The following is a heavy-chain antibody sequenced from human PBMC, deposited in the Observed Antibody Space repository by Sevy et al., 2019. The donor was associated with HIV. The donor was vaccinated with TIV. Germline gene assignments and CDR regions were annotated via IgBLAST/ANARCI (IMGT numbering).Heavy chain of an antibody. D-gene: IGHD4-17*01. V-gene: IGHV1-8*03. CDR1: GYTFTSRD. CDR3: ARDSDYGGNGAYDI. CDR2: MNPNSGNT. J-gene: IGHJ3*02. Sequence: ASVKVSSKASGYTFTSRDINWVRQATGQGLEWMGWMNPNSGNTGYAQKFQNRVTITRNTSIRTAYMELSSLRPEDTAVYYCARDSDYGGNGAYDIWGQGTMVTVSS.